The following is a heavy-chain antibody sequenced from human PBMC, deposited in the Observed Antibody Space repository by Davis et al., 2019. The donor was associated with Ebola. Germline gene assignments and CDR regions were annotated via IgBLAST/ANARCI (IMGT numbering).Heavy chain of an antibody. J-gene: IGHJ4*02. CDR1: GFTFSSYG. D-gene: IGHD2-21*01. Sequence: GESLKISCAASGFTFSSYGMHWVRQAPGKGLEWVAVISYDGSNKYYADSVKGRFTISRDNAKNSLYLQMNSLRAEDTAVYYCARGRLWDYWGQGTLATVSS. V-gene: IGHV3-30*03. CDR2: ISYDGSNK. CDR3: ARGRLWDY.